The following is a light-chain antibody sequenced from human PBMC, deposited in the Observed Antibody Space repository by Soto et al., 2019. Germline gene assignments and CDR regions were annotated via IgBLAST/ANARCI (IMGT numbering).Light chain of an antibody. CDR1: QSISSW. Sequence: DIQMTLSPATMSASVGDRVPITCRASQSISSWLAWYQQKPGKAPKLLIYKASSLESGVPSRFSGSGSGTEFTLTISSLQPDDFATYYCQQYNSYSWTFGQGTKVDIK. V-gene: IGKV1-5*03. J-gene: IGKJ1*01. CDR2: KAS. CDR3: QQYNSYSWT.